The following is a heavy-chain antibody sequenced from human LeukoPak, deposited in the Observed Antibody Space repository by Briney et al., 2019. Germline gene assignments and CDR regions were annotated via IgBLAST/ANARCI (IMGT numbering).Heavy chain of an antibody. V-gene: IGHV1-2*02. CDR1: GYTFTDYY. J-gene: IGHJ4*02. CDR3: ARANFLYCSSSTCLFDY. Sequence: ASVTVSSTASGYTFTDYYMHWVRQAPGQGCEWMGWINPNDGDTNYAQKFQGRVTMTRDTSISTAHMEVSRLRSDDTAVYYCARANFLYCSSSTCLFDYWGQGTLVTVSS. D-gene: IGHD2-2*01. CDR2: INPNDGDT.